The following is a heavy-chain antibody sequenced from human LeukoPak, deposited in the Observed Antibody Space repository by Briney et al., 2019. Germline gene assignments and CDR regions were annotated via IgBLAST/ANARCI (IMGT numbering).Heavy chain of an antibody. CDR3: AKGFEVHLLTIVFDY. CDR1: GFTFSSYA. CDR2: ISGSGGST. D-gene: IGHD3-10*01. J-gene: IGHJ4*02. V-gene: IGHV3-23*01. Sequence: GGSLRLSCAASGFTFSSYAMSWVRQAPGKGLEWVSAISGSGGSTYYADSVKGRFTISRDNSKNTLYLQMNSLRAEDTAVYYCAKGFEVHLLTIVFDYWGQGTLVTVSS.